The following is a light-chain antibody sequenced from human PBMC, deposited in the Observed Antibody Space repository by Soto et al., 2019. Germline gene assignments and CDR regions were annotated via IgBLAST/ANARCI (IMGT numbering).Light chain of an antibody. CDR1: QSISSNY. CDR2: GAS. CDR3: HQYGSAPAWT. J-gene: IGKJ1*01. V-gene: IGKV3-20*01. Sequence: EIVLTQSPGTLSLFPGEGATLSCRARQSISSNYLAWYQQKPGQAPRLLIHGASNRATGIPDRFSGAGSGTDFTLTISRLEPEDFAVYYCHQYGSAPAWTFGQGTKVEIK.